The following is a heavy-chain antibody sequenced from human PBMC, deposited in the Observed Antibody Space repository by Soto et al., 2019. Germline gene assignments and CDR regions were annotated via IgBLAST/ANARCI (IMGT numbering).Heavy chain of an antibody. V-gene: IGHV4-39*01. CDR3: ARYGDRFDY. Sequence: SETLSLTCTVSGGSISSSSYYWGWIRQPPGKGLEWIGSIYYSGSTYYNPSLKSRVTISVDTSKDQFSLKLSSVTAADTAVYYCARYGDRFDYWGQGTLVTVSS. CDR2: IYYSGST. CDR1: GGSISSSSYY. J-gene: IGHJ4*02. D-gene: IGHD4-17*01.